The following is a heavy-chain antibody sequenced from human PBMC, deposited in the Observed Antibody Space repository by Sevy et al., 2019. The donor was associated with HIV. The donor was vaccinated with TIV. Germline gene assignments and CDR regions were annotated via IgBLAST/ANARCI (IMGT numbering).Heavy chain of an antibody. CDR3: ARERVTGTTANLDY. CDR1: GYTFTGYY. J-gene: IGHJ4*02. CDR2: INPNSGGT. D-gene: IGHD1-7*01. Sequence: ASVKVSCKASGYTFTGYYMHWVQQAPGQGLEWMGWINPNSGGTNYAQKFQGRVTMTRDTSISTAYMELSRLRSDDTAVYYCARERVTGTTANLDYWGQGTLVTVSS. V-gene: IGHV1-2*02.